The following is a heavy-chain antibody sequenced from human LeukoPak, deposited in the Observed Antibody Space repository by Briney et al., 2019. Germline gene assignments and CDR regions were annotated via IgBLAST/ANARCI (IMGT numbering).Heavy chain of an antibody. J-gene: IGHJ4*02. V-gene: IGHV3-30*02. CDR3: AKNRDSSDYPRDFDF. Sequence: GGSLRLSCAAFGFTFSSYGMHWVRQTPGKALEWVAFIRHDGSYQQYADSVKGRFTVSRDNSKEMVYLQMNSLRTEDTAVYYCAKNRDSSDYPRDFDFWGQGTLVTVSS. CDR1: GFTFSSYG. D-gene: IGHD3-22*01. CDR2: IRHDGSYQ.